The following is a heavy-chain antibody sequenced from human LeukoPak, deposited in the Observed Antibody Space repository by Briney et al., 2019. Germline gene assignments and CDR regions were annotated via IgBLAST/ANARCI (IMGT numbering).Heavy chain of an antibody. V-gene: IGHV1-2*02. CDR3: ARADYGGHSELDY. D-gene: IGHD4-23*01. CDR2: INPNSGGT. Sequence: ASVKVSCKASGYTFTGYYMHWVRQAPGQGLEWMGWINPNSGGTHYAQKFQGRVTMTRDTSISTAYMELSRLRSDDTAVYYCARADYGGHSELDYWGQGTLVTVSS. J-gene: IGHJ4*02. CDR1: GYTFTGYY.